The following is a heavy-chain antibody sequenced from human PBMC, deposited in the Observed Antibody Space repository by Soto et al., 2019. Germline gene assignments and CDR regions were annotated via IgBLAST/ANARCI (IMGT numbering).Heavy chain of an antibody. D-gene: IGHD1-26*01. Sequence: PGESLKISCKGSGYSFTSYWIGWVRQMPGKGLEWMGTIYPGDSDTRYSPSFQGQVTISADKSISTAYLQWSSLKASDTAMYYCARRGIVGATDYYYGMDVWGQGTTVTVSS. CDR2: IYPGDSDT. CDR1: GYSFTSYW. J-gene: IGHJ6*02. V-gene: IGHV5-51*01. CDR3: ARRGIVGATDYYYGMDV.